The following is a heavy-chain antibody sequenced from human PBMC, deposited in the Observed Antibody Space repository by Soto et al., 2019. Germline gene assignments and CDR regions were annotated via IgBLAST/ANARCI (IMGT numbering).Heavy chain of an antibody. CDR3: PHPPRGIAAYYFDY. D-gene: IGHD6-13*01. J-gene: IGHJ4*02. Sequence: QITLKESGPTLVKPTQTLTLTCTFSGFSLSTSGVGVGWIRQPPGKALEWLALIYWNDDKRYSPSLKSRLTITRDTSKNQVVLTMTNMDPVDTATYYCPHPPRGIAAYYFDYWGQGTLVTVSS. CDR1: GFSLSTSGVG. V-gene: IGHV2-5*01. CDR2: IYWNDDK.